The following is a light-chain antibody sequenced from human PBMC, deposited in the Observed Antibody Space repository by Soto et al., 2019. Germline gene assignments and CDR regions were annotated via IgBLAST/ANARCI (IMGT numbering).Light chain of an antibody. J-gene: IGKJ4*01. CDR2: DTS. CDR1: QSVSTY. CDR3: QQRSKWPLT. V-gene: IGKV3-11*01. Sequence: EVVLTQSPATLSLSPGERATLSCRASQSVSTYLAWYQQKPGQAPRLFIYDTSNRATGIPARFSGSGSGTDFTLTISSLEPEDCAVYYCQQRSKWPLTFGGGTKVEIK.